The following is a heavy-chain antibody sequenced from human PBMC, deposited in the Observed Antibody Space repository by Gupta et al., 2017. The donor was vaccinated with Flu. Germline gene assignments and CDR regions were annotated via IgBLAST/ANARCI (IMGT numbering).Heavy chain of an antibody. CDR3: ARDRAMDDFWRIFDP. V-gene: IGHV3-21*01. J-gene: IGHJ5*02. Sequence: MNWVRQAPGKGLEWVSSISRSSTSIYYADSVKGRFTISRDNTKNSLYLQMNRLRAEDTAVYFCARDRAMDDFWRIFDPWGQGTLVTVSS. D-gene: IGHD3-3*01. CDR2: ISRSSTSI.